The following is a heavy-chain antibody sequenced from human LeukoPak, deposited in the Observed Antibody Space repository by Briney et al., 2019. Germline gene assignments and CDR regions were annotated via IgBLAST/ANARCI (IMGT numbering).Heavy chain of an antibody. V-gene: IGHV1-2*02. CDR2: INPDSGGT. Sequence: ASVTVSFKSTVYTFTDYYIHWVRQAPGQGLEWMGWINPDSGGTTYAQKFQGRLTMTRDTSISTAYMELSGLRSGDTAIYYCARDRLRVAATNSHHWGQGTLVTVSS. CDR1: VYTFTDYY. D-gene: IGHD2-15*01. CDR3: ARDRLRVAATNSHH. J-gene: IGHJ5*02.